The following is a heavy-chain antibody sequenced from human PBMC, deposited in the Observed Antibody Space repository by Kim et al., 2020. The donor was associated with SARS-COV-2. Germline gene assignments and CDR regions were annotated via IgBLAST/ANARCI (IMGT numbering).Heavy chain of an antibody. CDR1: GYTFTSYD. CDR3: ARGISLHYDSSGYWGQGHY. CDR2: MNPNSGNT. D-gene: IGHD3-22*01. Sequence: ASVKISCKASGYTFTSYDINWVRQATGQGLEWMGWMNPNSGNTGYAQKFQGRVTMTRNTSISTAYMELSSLRSEDTAVYYCARGISLHYDSSGYWGQGHYWGQGTLVTVSS. J-gene: IGHJ4*02. V-gene: IGHV1-8*01.